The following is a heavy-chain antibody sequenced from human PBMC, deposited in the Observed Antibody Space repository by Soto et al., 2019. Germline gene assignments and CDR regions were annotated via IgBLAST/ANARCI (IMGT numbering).Heavy chain of an antibody. V-gene: IGHV1-2*04. Sequence: ASVKVSCKASGYTFTGYYMHWVRQAPGQGLEWMGWINPNSGGTNYAQKFQGWVTMTRDTSISTAYMELSRLRSDDTAVYYCARVGGYGDYEYYFDYWGQGTLVTVSS. CDR3: ARVGGYGDYEYYFDY. D-gene: IGHD4-17*01. J-gene: IGHJ4*02. CDR1: GYTFTGYY. CDR2: INPNSGGT.